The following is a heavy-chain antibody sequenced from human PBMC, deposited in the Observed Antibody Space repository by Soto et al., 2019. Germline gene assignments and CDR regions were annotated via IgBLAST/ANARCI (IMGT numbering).Heavy chain of an antibody. CDR3: ASRGSALLAVAGDNWFDP. CDR2: IIPIFGTA. D-gene: IGHD6-19*01. CDR1: GGTFSSYA. J-gene: IGHJ5*02. Sequence: QVQLVQSGAEVKKPGSSVKVSCKASGGTFSSYAISWVRQAPGQGLEWMGGIIPIFGTANYAQKFQGRVTITADESTSTAYMELSSLRSEDPAVYYCASRGSALLAVAGDNWFDPWGQGTLVTVSS. V-gene: IGHV1-69*12.